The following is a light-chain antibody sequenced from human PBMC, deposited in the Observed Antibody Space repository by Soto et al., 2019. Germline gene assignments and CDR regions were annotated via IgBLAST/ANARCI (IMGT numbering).Light chain of an antibody. CDR2: ATS. CDR1: QTVSTSY. V-gene: IGKV3-20*01. CDR3: HQYGSSPFT. Sequence: ELVLTQSPGTLSLSPGERATLSCRASQTVSTSYFAWYQQKPGQAPRLLIYATSNRATGIPDRFSGSGSGTDFSLTLTRLEPEDFAVYYCHQYGSSPFTFGGGTKVEIK. J-gene: IGKJ4*01.